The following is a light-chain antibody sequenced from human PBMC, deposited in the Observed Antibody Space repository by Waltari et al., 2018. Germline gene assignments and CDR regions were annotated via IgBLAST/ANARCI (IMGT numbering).Light chain of an antibody. CDR1: QGISSY. J-gene: IGKJ2*03. Sequence: DFQMTQSPSSLAASVGDTVTLTCRASQGISSYLNWFQQKPGKAPKLLIYSMSNLESGVPSRFSGSGSGTEFNLTISRLQPEDFATYYCLQHNSYPYSFGQGTKVEIK. V-gene: IGKV1-17*01. CDR3: LQHNSYPYS. CDR2: SMS.